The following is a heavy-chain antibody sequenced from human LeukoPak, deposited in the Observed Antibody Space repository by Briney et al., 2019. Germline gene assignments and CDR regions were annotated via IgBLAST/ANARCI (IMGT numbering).Heavy chain of an antibody. V-gene: IGHV3-9*01. CDR1: GFTFDDYA. CDR3: AKDMGQQWLVFDY. J-gene: IGHJ4*02. Sequence: PGGSLRLSCAASGFTFDDYAMHWVRHAPGKGLEWGSGISWNSGSIGYADSVKGRFTISRDNAKNSLYLQMNSLRAEDTALYYCAKDMGQQWLVFDYWGQGTLSPSPQ. D-gene: IGHD6-19*01. CDR2: ISWNSGSI.